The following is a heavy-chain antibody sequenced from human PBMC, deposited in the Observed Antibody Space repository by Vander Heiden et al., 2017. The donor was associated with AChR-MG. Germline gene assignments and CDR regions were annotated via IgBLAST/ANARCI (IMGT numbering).Heavy chain of an antibody. CDR1: GGSIRSGGYY. CDR3: ARDGDSSGYYPAY. J-gene: IGHJ4*02. Sequence: QVQLQESGPGLVKPSQTLSLTCTVSGGSIRSGGYYWSWIRQHPGKGLEWIGYIYYSGSTYYNPSLKSRVTISVDTSKNQFSLKLSSVTAADTAVYYCARDGDSSGYYPAYWGQGALVTVSS. V-gene: IGHV4-31*03. D-gene: IGHD3-22*01. CDR2: IYYSGST.